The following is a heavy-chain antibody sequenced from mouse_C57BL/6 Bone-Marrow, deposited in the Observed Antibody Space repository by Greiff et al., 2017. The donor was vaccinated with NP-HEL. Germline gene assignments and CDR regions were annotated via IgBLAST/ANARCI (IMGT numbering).Heavy chain of an antibody. CDR1: GYTFTSYG. CDR3: ARFTTVVDYAMDY. D-gene: IGHD1-1*01. Sequence: QVHVKQSGAELARPGASVKLSCKASGYTFTSYGISWVKQRTGQGLEWIGEIYPRSGNTYYNEKFKGKATLTADKSSSTAYMELRSLTSEDSAVYFCARFTTVVDYAMDYWGQGTSVTVSS. J-gene: IGHJ4*01. CDR2: IYPRSGNT. V-gene: IGHV1-81*01.